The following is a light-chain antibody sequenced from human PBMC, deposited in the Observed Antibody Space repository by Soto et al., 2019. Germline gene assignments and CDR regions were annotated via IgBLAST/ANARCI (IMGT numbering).Light chain of an antibody. CDR1: ERISNN. Sequence: EIVMTQSPVTLSVSPGEGATLSFRASERISNNLAWYQHKPGQAPRLLIYGASSRATGIPDRFSGSGSGTDFTLTISRLEPEDFAVYYCQQYGSSPRITFGQGTRLEIK. J-gene: IGKJ5*01. V-gene: IGKV3-20*01. CDR3: QQYGSSPRIT. CDR2: GAS.